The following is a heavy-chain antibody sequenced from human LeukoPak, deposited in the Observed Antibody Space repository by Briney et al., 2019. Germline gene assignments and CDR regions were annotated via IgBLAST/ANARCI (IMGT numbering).Heavy chain of an antibody. V-gene: IGHV3-30*02. CDR2: IRYDGSNK. CDR1: GFTFSSYG. D-gene: IGHD3-3*01. J-gene: IGHJ4*02. CDR3: ANRAVRADTIFGVVPPHFDY. Sequence: GSLRLSCAASGFTFSSYGMHWVRQAPGKGLEWVAFIRYDGSNKYYADSVKGRFTISRDNSKNTLYLQMNSLRAEDTAVYYCANRAVRADTIFGVVPPHFDYWGQGTLVTVSS.